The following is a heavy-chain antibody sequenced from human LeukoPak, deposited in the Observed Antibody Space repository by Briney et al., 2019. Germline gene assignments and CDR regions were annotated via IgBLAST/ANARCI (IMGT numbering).Heavy chain of an antibody. V-gene: IGHV4-61*02. CDR2: IYTSGST. D-gene: IGHD2-15*01. CDR1: GGSISSGSYY. J-gene: IGHJ4*02. Sequence: SETLSLTCTVSGGSISSGSYYWSWIRQPAGKGLEWIGRIYTSGSTNYNPSLKSRVTISVDTSKNQFSLKLSSVTAADTAVYYCATDVGDSFDYWGQGTLVTVSS. CDR3: ATDVGDSFDY.